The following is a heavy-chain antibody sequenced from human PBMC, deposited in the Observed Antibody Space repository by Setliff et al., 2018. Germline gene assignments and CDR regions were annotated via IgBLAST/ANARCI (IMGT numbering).Heavy chain of an antibody. Sequence: LSLTCTVSGSSISSHYWSWIRQPPGKGLEWIGYIYYSGSTNYNPSLKSRVTISVDTSKNQFSLKLSSVTAADTAVYYCARTPDGFLGDGYNLNTLGYFDSWGQGTLVTVSS. CDR2: IYYSGST. D-gene: IGHD3-3*01. CDR3: ARTPDGFLGDGYNLNTLGYFDS. V-gene: IGHV4-59*11. CDR1: GSSISSHY. J-gene: IGHJ4*02.